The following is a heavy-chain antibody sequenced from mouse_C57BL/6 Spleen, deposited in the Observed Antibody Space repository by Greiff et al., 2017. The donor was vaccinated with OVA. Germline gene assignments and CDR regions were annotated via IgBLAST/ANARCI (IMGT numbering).Heavy chain of an antibody. CDR3: ARFYDDSIDY. D-gene: IGHD2-4*01. CDR2: INPSTGGT. J-gene: IGHJ2*01. Sequence: VQLQQSGPELVKPGASVKISCKASGYSFTGYYMNWVKQSPEKSLEWIGEINPSTGGTTYNQKFKAKATLTVDKSSSTAYMQLKSLTSEDSAVYYCARFYDDSIDYWGQGTTLTVSA. CDR1: GYSFTGYY. V-gene: IGHV1-42*01.